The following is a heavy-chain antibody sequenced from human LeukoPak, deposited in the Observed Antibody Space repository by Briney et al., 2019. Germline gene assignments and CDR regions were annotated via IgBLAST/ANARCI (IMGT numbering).Heavy chain of an antibody. CDR3: AGTPWFGELTLDY. Sequence: SVKVSCKASGFTFTSSTIQWVRQARGQRLEWIGWIVVGSGNTNYAQKFQERVIITRDMSTTTVYMELSSLRSEDTAVYYCAGTPWFGELTLDYGGQGTLVTVSS. CDR2: IVVGSGNT. J-gene: IGHJ4*02. V-gene: IGHV1-58*02. CDR1: GFTFTSST. D-gene: IGHD3-10*01.